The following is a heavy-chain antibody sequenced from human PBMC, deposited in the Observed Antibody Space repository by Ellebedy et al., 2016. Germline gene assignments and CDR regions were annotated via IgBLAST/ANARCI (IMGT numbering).Heavy chain of an antibody. CDR2: IKQDGSEK. D-gene: IGHD1-26*01. CDR1: GFTFSSYW. Sequence: GGFLRLSCAASGFTFSSYWMSWVRQAPGKGLEWVANIKQDGSEKYYVDSVKGRFTISRDNAKNSLYLQMNSLRAEDTAVYYCAREGWELPEADFDYWGQGTLVTVSS. J-gene: IGHJ4*02. V-gene: IGHV3-7*03. CDR3: AREGWELPEADFDY.